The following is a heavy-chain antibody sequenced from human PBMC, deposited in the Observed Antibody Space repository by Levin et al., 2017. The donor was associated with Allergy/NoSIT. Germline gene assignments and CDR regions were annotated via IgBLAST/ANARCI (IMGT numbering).Heavy chain of an antibody. Sequence: GGSLRLSCAASGFTFSSYAMSWVRQAPGKGLEWVSAISGSGGSTYYADSVKGRFTISRDNSKNTLYLQMNSLRAEDTAVYYCAKGLGYCSSTSCSYWGQGTLVTVSS. V-gene: IGHV3-23*01. D-gene: IGHD2-2*01. CDR3: AKGLGYCSSTSCSY. CDR2: ISGSGGST. CDR1: GFTFSSYA. J-gene: IGHJ4*02.